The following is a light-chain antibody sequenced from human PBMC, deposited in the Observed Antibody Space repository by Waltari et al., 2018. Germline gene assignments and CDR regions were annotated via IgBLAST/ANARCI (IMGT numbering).Light chain of an antibody. Sequence: DVVMTQSPLSLPVTLVQPAATSCRSSQSLVHSNGNTYVNWFQQRPGQSPRRLIYKASTLDSGVPDRFSGSGSGTDFTLTISRVEADDVGAYYCLQATRWLWTFGQGTTVEIK. J-gene: IGKJ1*01. CDR2: KAS. CDR1: QSLVHSNGNTY. CDR3: LQATRWLWT. V-gene: IGKV2-30*02.